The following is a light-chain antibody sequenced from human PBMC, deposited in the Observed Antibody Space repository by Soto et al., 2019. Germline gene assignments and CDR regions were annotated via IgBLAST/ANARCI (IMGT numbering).Light chain of an antibody. J-gene: IGLJ2*01. CDR3: QSYDSSLSGSR. Sequence: PVLTQPPSVSGAPGQRVTISCTGSSSNIGAGYDVHWYQQLPGTAPKLLIYGNSNRPSGVPDRFSGSKSGTSASLAITGLQAEDEADYYCQSYDSSLSGSRFGGGTKVTVL. CDR2: GNS. CDR1: SSNIGAGYD. V-gene: IGLV1-40*01.